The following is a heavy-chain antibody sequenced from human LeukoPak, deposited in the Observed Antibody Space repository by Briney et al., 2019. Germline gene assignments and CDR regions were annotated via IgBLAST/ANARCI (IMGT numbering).Heavy chain of an antibody. D-gene: IGHD3-9*01. CDR3: GRDLPTGYAIDS. V-gene: IGHV3-48*01. CDR1: GFNIRGYA. Sequence: PRGSLRLACAASGFNIRGYALDWVRQAPGKGLEWLAFIDYSAKVIYYADSVKGRFAISRDDAKNSLYLQMNSLRAEDTAVYYCGRDLPTGYAIDSWGQGALVTVSS. CDR2: IDYSAKVI. J-gene: IGHJ4*02.